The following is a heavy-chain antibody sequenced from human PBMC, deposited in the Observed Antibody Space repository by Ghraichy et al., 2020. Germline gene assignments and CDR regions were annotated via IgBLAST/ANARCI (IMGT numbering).Heavy chain of an antibody. V-gene: IGHV3-9*01. CDR1: GITFNDFA. CDR3: AKGRGFAFGIDAFDI. D-gene: IGHD3-10*01. Sequence: SLNISCAASGITFNDFAMHWVRQTPGKGLEWVAGINWNSETFDYADSVKGRFTISRDNAKNSLFLQMNSLRLEDTAFYYCAKGRGFAFGIDAFDIWGQGTAVTVPS. CDR2: INWNSETF. J-gene: IGHJ3*02.